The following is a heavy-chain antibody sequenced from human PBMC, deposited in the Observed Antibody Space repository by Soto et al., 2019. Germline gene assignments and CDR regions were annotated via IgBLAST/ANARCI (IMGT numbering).Heavy chain of an antibody. V-gene: IGHV1-46*01. CDR3: ARPTPTYYYDSSGPKNDAFDN. CDR1: GYTFTSYY. Sequence: ASVKVSCKASGYTFTSYYMHWVRQAPGQGLEWMGIINPSGGSTSYAQKFQGRVTMTRDTSTSTVYMELSSLRSEDTAVYYCARPTPTYYYDSSGPKNDAFDNCGQGTMVTVSS. J-gene: IGHJ3*02. CDR2: INPSGGST. D-gene: IGHD3-22*01.